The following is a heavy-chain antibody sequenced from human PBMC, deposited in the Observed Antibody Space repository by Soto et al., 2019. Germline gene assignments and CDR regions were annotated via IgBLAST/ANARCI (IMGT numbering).Heavy chain of an antibody. Sequence: GASVKVSCKASGYTFTSYDINWVRQATGQGLEWMGWMNPNSGNTGYAQKFQGRVTMTRNTSISTAYMELSSLRSEDTAVYYCARVFYSSSWVYYYYYGMDVWGQGTTVTVSS. V-gene: IGHV1-8*01. CDR2: MNPNSGNT. CDR3: ARVFYSSSWVYYYYYGMDV. D-gene: IGHD6-6*01. J-gene: IGHJ6*02. CDR1: GYTFTSYD.